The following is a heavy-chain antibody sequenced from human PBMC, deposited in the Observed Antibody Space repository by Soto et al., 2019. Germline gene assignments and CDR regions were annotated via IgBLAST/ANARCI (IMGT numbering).Heavy chain of an antibody. CDR1: GYTFSNYG. D-gene: IGHD2-2*01. J-gene: IGHJ5*02. CDR3: ARVVPGAEAWFGP. CDR2: ISLYSDGT. V-gene: IGHV1-18*01. Sequence: QVQLVQSGGEVKRPGASVKVSCQTSGYTFSNYGITWVRQAPGTPLEWLGWISLYSDGTNYAQKFQGRVSMTTDTSTTTAYMELRRLRSDDTAVYSCARVVPGAEAWFGPWGQGTLVTVSS.